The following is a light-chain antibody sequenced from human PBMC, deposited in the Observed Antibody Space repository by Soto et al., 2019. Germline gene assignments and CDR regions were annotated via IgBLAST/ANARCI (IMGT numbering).Light chain of an antibody. CDR2: GAS. Sequence: EIGLTQSRGTLSLSPGERATLACRASQSVTSSYLAWYQQKPGQAPRLLIYGASSRATGIPDRFSGSGSGTDFTLTISRLEPEDFAVYYCQQYGSSPTFGQGTKLEIK. CDR1: QSVTSSY. V-gene: IGKV3-20*01. J-gene: IGKJ2*01. CDR3: QQYGSSPT.